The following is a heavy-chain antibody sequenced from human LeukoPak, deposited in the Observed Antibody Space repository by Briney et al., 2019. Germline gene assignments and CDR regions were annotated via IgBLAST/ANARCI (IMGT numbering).Heavy chain of an antibody. CDR2: INQEGREK. CDR1: GFTFSSYW. J-gene: IGHJ5*02. V-gene: IGHV3-7*04. Sequence: GGSLRLSCAASGFTFSSYWMSWGGQARGKGVEWVANINQEGREKYYVDSVKGGLTISRANAKNSLYLQMNSLRAEDTAVYYCARDDYGDYAIRTWGQGTLVTVSS. CDR3: ARDDYGDYAIRT. D-gene: IGHD4-17*01.